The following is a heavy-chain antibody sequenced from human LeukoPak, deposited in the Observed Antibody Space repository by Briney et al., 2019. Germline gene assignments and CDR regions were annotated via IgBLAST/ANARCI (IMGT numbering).Heavy chain of an antibody. D-gene: IGHD3-22*01. Sequence: PGGSLRLSCAASGFTFSSYEMNWVRQAPGKGLEWVSYISSGSSSTYYADSVKGRFTISRDNAKSSLYLQMNSLRAADTAVYYCARGSPYYDTSGYYNFWGQGTLVTVSS. CDR2: ISSGSSST. CDR3: ARGSPYYDTSGYYNF. J-gene: IGHJ4*02. CDR1: GFTFSSYE. V-gene: IGHV3-48*03.